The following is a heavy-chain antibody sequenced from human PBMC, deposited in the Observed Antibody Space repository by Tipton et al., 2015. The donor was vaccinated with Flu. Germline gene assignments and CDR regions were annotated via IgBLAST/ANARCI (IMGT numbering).Heavy chain of an antibody. J-gene: IGHJ6*02. Sequence: TLSLTCTVSSDSIRNFDWSWIRQSPGKGLEWIGHVDSSGNANYNPSLKSRATIIVDTSKNQVSLKVRSVTAADTAVYYCAKSPLWYYAMDLWGQGTTVTVSS. CDR3: AKSPLWYYAMDL. CDR1: SDSIRNFD. CDR2: VDSSGNA. V-gene: IGHV4-4*08.